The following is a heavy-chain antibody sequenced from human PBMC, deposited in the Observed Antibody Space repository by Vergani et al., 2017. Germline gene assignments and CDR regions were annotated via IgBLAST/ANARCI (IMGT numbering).Heavy chain of an antibody. CDR2: IYHSGST. V-gene: IGHV4-38-2*02. CDR1: GYSISSGYY. CDR3: ARGLGALWFRELAISYFDY. D-gene: IGHD3-10*01. J-gene: IGHJ4*02. Sequence: QVQLPESGPGLVKPSETLSLTCTVSGYSISSGYYWGWIRQPPGKGLEWIGSIYHSGSTYYNPSLKSRVTISVDTTKNQFSLKLSSVTAADTAVYYCARGLGALWFRELAISYFDYWSQGTLVTVSS.